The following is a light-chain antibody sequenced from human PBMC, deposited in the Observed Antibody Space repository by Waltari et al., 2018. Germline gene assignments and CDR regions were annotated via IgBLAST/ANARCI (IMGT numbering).Light chain of an antibody. V-gene: IGKV3-20*01. CDR3: QQYGSSPLYT. CDR2: DAS. Sequence: EHVLTQSPGTLSLSPGEGATLSCMASQSVSSRHLAWYQQKPGQAPSLLIYDASSRATGIPDRFSGSASGTDFTLTISRLEPEDSAVYYCQQYGSSPLYTFGQGTKLEIK. J-gene: IGKJ2*01. CDR1: QSVSSRH.